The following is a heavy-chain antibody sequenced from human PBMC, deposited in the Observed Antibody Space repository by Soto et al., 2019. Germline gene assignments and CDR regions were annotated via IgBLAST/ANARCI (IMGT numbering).Heavy chain of an antibody. D-gene: IGHD3-16*02. V-gene: IGHV3-23*01. CDR1: GFTFSSFA. Sequence: GGSLRLSSAASGFTFSSFAMSWVRQAPGKGLEWVSAISGSGGSTYYADSVKGRFTISRDNSKNTLYLQMNSLRAEDTAVYYCAKNTIGYDYIWGSYRHGGFDYWGQGTLVTVSS. CDR3: AKNTIGYDYIWGSYRHGGFDY. J-gene: IGHJ4*02. CDR2: ISGSGGST.